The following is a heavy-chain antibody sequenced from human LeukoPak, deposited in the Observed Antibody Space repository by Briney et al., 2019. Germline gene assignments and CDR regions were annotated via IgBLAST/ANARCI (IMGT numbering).Heavy chain of an antibody. V-gene: IGHV3-23*01. D-gene: IGHD2-2*01. CDR3: AKVDQLLPDY. J-gene: IGHJ4*02. CDR2: ISGSGGST. CDR1: GFPFSGYA. Sequence: GGSLRLSCAASGFPFSGYAMSWVRQAPGKGLEWVSAISGSGGSTYYADSVKGLFTISRDNSKNTLYLQMNSLRAEDTAVYYCAKVDQLLPDYWGQGTLVTVSS.